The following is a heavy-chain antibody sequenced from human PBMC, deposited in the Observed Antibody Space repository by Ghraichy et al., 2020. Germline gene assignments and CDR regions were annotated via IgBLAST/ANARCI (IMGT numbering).Heavy chain of an antibody. J-gene: IGHJ4*02. CDR3: ARERTMIMFGGVVARPFDY. D-gene: IGHD3-16*01. Sequence: SETLSLTCTVSGGSISSSSYYWGWIRQPPGKGLEWIGNIYYSGSTSYNPSLKSRVTISVDTSKNQFSLKLSSVTAADTAVYYCARERTMIMFGGVVARPFDYWGQGTLVTVSS. V-gene: IGHV4-39*07. CDR1: GGSISSSSYY. CDR2: IYYSGST.